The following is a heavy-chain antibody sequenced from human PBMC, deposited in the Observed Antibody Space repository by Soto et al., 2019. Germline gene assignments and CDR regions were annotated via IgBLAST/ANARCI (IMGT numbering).Heavy chain of an antibody. J-gene: IGHJ6*02. D-gene: IGHD2-8*01. CDR1: GYSFTDYH. CDR2: INPKSGGT. CDR3: ARGDSTDCSKGVCSFFYNHDMDV. V-gene: IGHV1-2*04. Sequence: GASVKVSCKASGYSFTDYHIHWVRQAPGQGLEWLGRINPKSGGTSTAQKFQGWVTMTTDTPISTASMELTRLTSDDTAIYYCARGDSTDCSKGVCSFFYNHDMDVWGQGTTVTVSS.